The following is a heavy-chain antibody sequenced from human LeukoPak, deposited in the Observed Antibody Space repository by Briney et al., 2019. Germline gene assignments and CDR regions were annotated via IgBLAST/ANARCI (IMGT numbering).Heavy chain of an antibody. V-gene: IGHV4-59*12. D-gene: IGHD2-15*01. J-gene: IGHJ5*02. CDR1: GGSISSYY. CDR2: IYYSGST. Sequence: SETLSLTCTVSGGSISSYYWSWIRQPPGKGLEWIGYIYYSGSTNYNPSLKSRVTISVDTSKNQFSLKLSSVTAADTAVYHCAMVVVPPNWFDPWGQGTLVTVSS. CDR3: AMVVVPPNWFDP.